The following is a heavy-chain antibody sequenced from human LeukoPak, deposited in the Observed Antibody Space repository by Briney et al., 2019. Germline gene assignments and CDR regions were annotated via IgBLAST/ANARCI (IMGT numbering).Heavy chain of an antibody. V-gene: IGHV3-23*01. CDR1: GFTFSSYA. CDR2: ISGSGGTT. CDR3: AREVPSSGYYGQTDAFDI. D-gene: IGHD3-22*01. J-gene: IGHJ3*02. Sequence: GGSLRLSCAASGFTFSSYALTWVRQAPGKGLEWVSAISGSGGTTYYADSVKGRFTISRDNSKNTLYLQMNSLRAEDTAVYYCAREVPSSGYYGQTDAFDIWGQGTMVTVSS.